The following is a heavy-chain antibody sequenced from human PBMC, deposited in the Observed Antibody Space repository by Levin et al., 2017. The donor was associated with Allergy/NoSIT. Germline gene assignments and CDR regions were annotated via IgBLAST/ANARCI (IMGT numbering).Heavy chain of an antibody. Sequence: GGSLRLSCAASGFTFSSYAMSWVRQAPGKGLEWVSAISGSGGSTYYADSVKGRFTISRDNSKNTLYLQMNSLRAEDTAVYYCATHSGSSSGNGDYWGQGTLVTVSS. CDR2: ISGSGGST. D-gene: IGHD1-26*01. J-gene: IGHJ4*02. CDR3: ATHSGSSSGNGDY. CDR1: GFTFSSYA. V-gene: IGHV3-23*01.